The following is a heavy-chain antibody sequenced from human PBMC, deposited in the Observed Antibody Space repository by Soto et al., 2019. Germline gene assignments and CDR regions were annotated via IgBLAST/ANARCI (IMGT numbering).Heavy chain of an antibody. Sequence: PSETLSLTCTVSGGSISSSSYYWGWIRQPPGKGLEWIGSIYYSGSTYYNPSLKSRVTISVDTSRNQFSLKLSSVTAADTAVYYCARRGYYAISAFDIWGQGTMVTVSS. CDR2: IYYSGST. V-gene: IGHV4-39*01. CDR1: GGSISSSSYY. CDR3: ARRGYYAISAFDI. D-gene: IGHD2-8*01. J-gene: IGHJ3*02.